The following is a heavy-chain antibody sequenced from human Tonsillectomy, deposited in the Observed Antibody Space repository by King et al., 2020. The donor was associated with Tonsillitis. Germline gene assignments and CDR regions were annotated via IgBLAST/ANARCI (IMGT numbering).Heavy chain of an antibody. Sequence: VQLVQSGGGLVQPGGSLRLSCAVSGFTFSSYWMHWVRQAPGKGLMWVSRINSDGSSTNYADSVKGRFTVSRDNAKNTLYLQMNSLRAEDTAVYYCASRTYDFWSGYLDAFDIWGQGTLVTVSS. D-gene: IGHD3-3*01. V-gene: IGHV3-74*01. CDR3: ASRTYDFWSGYLDAFDI. CDR1: GFTFSSYW. J-gene: IGHJ3*02. CDR2: INSDGSST.